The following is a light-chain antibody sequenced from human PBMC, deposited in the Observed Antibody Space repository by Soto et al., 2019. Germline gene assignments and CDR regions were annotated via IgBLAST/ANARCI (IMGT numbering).Light chain of an antibody. Sequence: EIVMTQSPATLSVSPCEGATLSASASQSVSTNLAWYQQKPGQAPRLLIYGASTRATGVPARFSGSGSGTEFTLTINSLQSEDFAVYYCQQYNNWPPVTFGGGTKVDIK. CDR1: QSVSTN. V-gene: IGKV3-15*01. J-gene: IGKJ4*01. CDR3: QQYNNWPPVT. CDR2: GAS.